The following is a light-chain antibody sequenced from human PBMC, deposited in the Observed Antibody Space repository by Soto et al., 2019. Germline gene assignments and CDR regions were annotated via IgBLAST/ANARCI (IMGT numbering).Light chain of an antibody. V-gene: IGLV2-8*01. Sequence: QSVLTQPPSASGSPGQSVTISCTGTSSDIGAYNYVSWYQQHPGKAPKLMIYEVSKRPSGVPDRFSGSKSGNTASLTVSGLQAEDEANYYCSSYAGSNNPYVFGTVTKLTVL. J-gene: IGLJ1*01. CDR3: SSYAGSNNPYV. CDR2: EVS. CDR1: SSDIGAYNY.